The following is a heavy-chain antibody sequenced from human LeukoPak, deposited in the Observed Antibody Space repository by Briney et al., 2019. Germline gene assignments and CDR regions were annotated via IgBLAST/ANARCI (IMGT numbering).Heavy chain of an antibody. CDR2: INPNSGGT. D-gene: IGHD3-22*01. Sequence: ASVKVSCKASGYTFTGYYMHWVRQAPGQGLEWMGWINPNSGGTNYAQKFQGRVTMTRDTSISTAYMELSRLRSDDTAVYYCARVPYYYDSIYFDYWGQGTLVTVSS. CDR1: GYTFTGYY. CDR3: ARVPYYYDSIYFDY. V-gene: IGHV1-2*02. J-gene: IGHJ4*02.